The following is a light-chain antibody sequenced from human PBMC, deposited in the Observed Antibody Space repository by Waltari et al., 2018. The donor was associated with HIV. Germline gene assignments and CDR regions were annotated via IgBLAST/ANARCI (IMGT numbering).Light chain of an antibody. V-gene: IGLV1-47*01. Sequence: QSVLTQPPSASGTPGQRVTISCSGSSSNIGSKYVYWYQQLPGTAPKLLIYRNNQRPSGVPDRFSGSKSGTSASLAISGLRSDDEADYYCSSWDDSLSGWLFGGGTKLTVL. CDR2: RNN. J-gene: IGLJ2*01. CDR1: SSNIGSKY. CDR3: SSWDDSLSGWL.